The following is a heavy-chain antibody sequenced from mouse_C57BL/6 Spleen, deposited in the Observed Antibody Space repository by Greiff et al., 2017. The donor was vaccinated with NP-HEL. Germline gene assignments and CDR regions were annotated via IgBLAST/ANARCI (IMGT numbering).Heavy chain of an antibody. CDR3: ARGPYDYDDY. V-gene: IGHV3-6*01. D-gene: IGHD2-4*01. CDR1: GYSITSGYY. Sequence: EVKLMESGPGLVKPSQSLSLTCSVTGYSITSGYYWNWIRQFPGNKLEWMGYISYDGSNNYNPSLKNRISITRDTSKNQFFLKLNSVTTEDTATYYCARGPYDYDDYWGQGTTLTVSS. J-gene: IGHJ2*01. CDR2: ISYDGSN.